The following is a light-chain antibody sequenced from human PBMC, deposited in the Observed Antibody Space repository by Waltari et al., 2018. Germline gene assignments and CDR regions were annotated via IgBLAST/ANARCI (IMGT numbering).Light chain of an antibody. CDR3: QTGGHGTWV. Sequence: QLVLTQSPSASASLGASVKLTCTLSSGHSSKVVAWQQQQPEKGPRYLMKVNSDGSHKGDDIPDRFSGSSSGAERYLTISSLQSEDEADYYCQTGGHGTWVFGGGTKLTVL. CDR2: VNSDGS. V-gene: IGLV4-69*01. J-gene: IGLJ3*02. CDR1: SGHSSKV.